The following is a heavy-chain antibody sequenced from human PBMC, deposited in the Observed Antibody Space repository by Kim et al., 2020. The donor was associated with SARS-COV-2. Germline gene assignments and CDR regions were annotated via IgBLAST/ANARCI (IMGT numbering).Heavy chain of an antibody. CDR1: GFTFSSYS. Sequence: GGSLRLSCAASGFTFSSYSMNWVRQAPGKGLEWVSYISSSSSTLYYADSVKGRFTISRDNAKNSLYLQMNSLRDEDTAVYYCASRYDFWSGYYTGGYYYYGMDVWGQGTTVTVSS. CDR2: ISSSSSTL. J-gene: IGHJ6*02. V-gene: IGHV3-48*02. D-gene: IGHD3-3*01. CDR3: ASRYDFWSGYYTGGYYYYGMDV.